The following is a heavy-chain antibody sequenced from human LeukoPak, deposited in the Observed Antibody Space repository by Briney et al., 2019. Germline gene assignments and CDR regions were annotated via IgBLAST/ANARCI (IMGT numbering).Heavy chain of an antibody. CDR1: GGSISSYY. CDR3: ARRYSYGSHHIDY. J-gene: IGHJ4*02. D-gene: IGHD5-18*01. V-gene: IGHV4-59*12. Sequence: SETLSLTCTVSGGSISSYYWSWIRQPPGKGLEWIGYIYYSGSTNYNPSLKSRVTISVDTSKNQFSLKLSSVTAADTAVYYCARRYSYGSHHIDYWGQGTLVTVSS. CDR2: IYYSGST.